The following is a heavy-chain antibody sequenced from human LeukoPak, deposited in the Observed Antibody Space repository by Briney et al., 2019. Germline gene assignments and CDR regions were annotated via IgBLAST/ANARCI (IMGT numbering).Heavy chain of an antibody. V-gene: IGHV3-23*01. D-gene: IGHD3-22*01. CDR1: GFTFRSYA. J-gene: IGHJ4*02. CDR2: ISGSGGST. Sequence: GGSLRLSCAASGFTFRSYAMSWVRQAPGKGLEWVSAISGSGGSTYYADSVKGRFTISRDNSKNTLYLQMNSLRAEDTAVYYCARIKRAYDSSGFFDYWGQGTLVTVSS. CDR3: ARIKRAYDSSGFFDY.